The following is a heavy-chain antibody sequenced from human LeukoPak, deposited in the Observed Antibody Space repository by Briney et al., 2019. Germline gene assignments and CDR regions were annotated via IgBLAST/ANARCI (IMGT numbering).Heavy chain of an antibody. Sequence: PGGSLRLSCTASGFTFSTYGMHWVRQAPGKGLEWVTLISYDGSTKYYSDSVKGRFAISRDNSKNTLYLQMNSLRAEDTAVYYCAKASSSSWYWSYFDYWGQGTLVTVSS. CDR3: AKASSSSWYWSYFDY. CDR1: GFTFSTYG. D-gene: IGHD6-13*01. J-gene: IGHJ4*02. V-gene: IGHV3-30*18. CDR2: ISYDGSTK.